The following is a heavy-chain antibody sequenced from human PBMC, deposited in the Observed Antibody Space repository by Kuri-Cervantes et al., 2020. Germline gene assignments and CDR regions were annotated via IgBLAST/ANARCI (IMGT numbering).Heavy chain of an antibody. CDR2: ISSSSSTI. CDR3: AYSSGWTEGAFDI. J-gene: IGHJ3*02. V-gene: IGHV3-48*04. Sequence: GESLKISCAASGFTFSSYSMNWVRQAPGKGLEWVSYISSSSSTIYYADSVKGRFTISRDNAKNSLYLQMNSLRAEDTAVYYCAYSSGWTEGAFDIWGQGTMVTVSS. CDR1: GFTFSSYS. D-gene: IGHD6-19*01.